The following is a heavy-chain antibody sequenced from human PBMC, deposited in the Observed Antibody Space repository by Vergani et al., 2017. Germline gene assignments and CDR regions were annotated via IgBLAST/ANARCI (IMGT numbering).Heavy chain of an antibody. CDR3: AGGSKAAMHAFDI. Sequence: QVQLVESGGGLVKPGGSLRLSCAASGFTFSDYYMSWIRQAPGKGLEWVSYISSSSSYTNYADSVKGRFTISRDNAKNSLYLQMNSLRAEDTAVYYCAGGSKAAMHAFDIWGQGTMVTVSS. D-gene: IGHD2-2*01. J-gene: IGHJ3*02. V-gene: IGHV3-11*05. CDR2: ISSSSSYT. CDR1: GFTFSDYY.